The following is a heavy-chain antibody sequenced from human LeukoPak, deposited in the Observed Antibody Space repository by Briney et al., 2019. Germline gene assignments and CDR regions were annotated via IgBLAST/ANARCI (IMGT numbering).Heavy chain of an antibody. D-gene: IGHD6-13*01. J-gene: IGHJ4*02. CDR1: GFTFSSYA. Sequence: GGSLRLSCAASGFTFSSYAMHWVRQAPGKGLEWVAVISYDGSNKYYADSVKGRFTISRDNSKNTLYLQMNSLRGEDTAVYYCARGLGSSWYVFYYWGQGTLVTVSS. V-gene: IGHV3-30*04. CDR2: ISYDGSNK. CDR3: ARGLGSSWYVFYY.